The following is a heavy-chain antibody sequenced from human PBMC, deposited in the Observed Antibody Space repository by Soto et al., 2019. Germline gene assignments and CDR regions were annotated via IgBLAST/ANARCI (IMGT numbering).Heavy chain of an antibody. CDR1: GDNVSNNTAA. CDR2: TYYRSKWSY. J-gene: IGHJ4*02. D-gene: IGHD2-15*01. CDR3: ARSQGFVDY. Sequence: PSQTLSLTCAISGDNVSNNTAAWNWIRRSPSSGLEWLGRTYYRSKWSYDYAVSVKSRITINPDTSKNQFSLQLNSVTPEDTAVYYCARSQGFVDYWGQGTLVTVSS. V-gene: IGHV6-1*01.